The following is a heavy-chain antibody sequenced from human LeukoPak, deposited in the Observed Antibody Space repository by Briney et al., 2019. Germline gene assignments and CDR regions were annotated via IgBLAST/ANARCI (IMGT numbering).Heavy chain of an antibody. J-gene: IGHJ5*02. V-gene: IGHV1-69*04. CDR2: IIPIFGVT. CDR1: GGTFSNYV. Sequence: SVKVSCKTSGGTFSNYVINWVRQAPGQGLEWMGRIIPIFGVTKYAQKFQGRVTITAETSTSTGYMELSSLRSEDTAVYYCATQHKLELRLSKWFDPWGQGTLVTVSS. CDR3: ATQHKLELRLSKWFDP. D-gene: IGHD1-7*01.